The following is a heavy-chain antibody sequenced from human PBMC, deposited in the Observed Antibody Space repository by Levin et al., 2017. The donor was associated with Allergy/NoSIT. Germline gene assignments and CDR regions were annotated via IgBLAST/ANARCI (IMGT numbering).Heavy chain of an antibody. CDR3: ARRNRALAANVGGEFDY. J-gene: IGHJ4*02. V-gene: IGHV5-51*01. CDR2: IYPGDSDT. D-gene: IGHD6-19*01. Sequence: GGSLRLSCKGSGYSFTTYWIGWVRQMPGKGLEWMGIIYPGDSDTRYSPSFQGQVTISADKSVTTAYLQWSSLKASDTAMYYCARRNRALAANVGGEFDYWGQGTLVTVSS. CDR1: GYSFTTYW.